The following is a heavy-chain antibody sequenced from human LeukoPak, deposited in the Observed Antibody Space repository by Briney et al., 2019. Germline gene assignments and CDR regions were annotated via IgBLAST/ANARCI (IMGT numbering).Heavy chain of an antibody. D-gene: IGHD4-17*01. CDR3: ARQLPYGDFFDY. J-gene: IGHJ4*02. V-gene: IGHV4-34*01. CDR2: INHSGST. CDR1: GGSFSGYY. Sequence: SSETLSLTCAVYGGSFSGYYWSWIRQPPGKGLEWIGEINHSGSTNYNPSLKSRVTISVDTSKNQFSLKLSSVTAADTAVYYCARQLPYGDFFDYWGQGILVTVSS.